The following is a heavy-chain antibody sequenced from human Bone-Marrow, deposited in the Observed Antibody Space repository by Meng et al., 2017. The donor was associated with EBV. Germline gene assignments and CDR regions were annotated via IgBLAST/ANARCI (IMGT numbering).Heavy chain of an antibody. J-gene: IGHJ4*02. CDR2: LIPMFGAA. D-gene: IGHD3-10*01. V-gene: IGHV1-69*06. Sequence: QVQGVQSGAGVKKPGSSVKVSCWTSGGTFNSDAVSWVRQAPGQGLEWLGGLIPMFGAANYAQKFQDRVTIVADKSTNTHYMELTSLTSDDTAVYYCAKESGRGYTPDYWGQGTLVTVSS. CDR1: GGTFNSDA. CDR3: AKESGRGYTPDY.